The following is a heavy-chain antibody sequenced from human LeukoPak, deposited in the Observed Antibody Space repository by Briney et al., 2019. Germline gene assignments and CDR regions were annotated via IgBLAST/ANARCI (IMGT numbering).Heavy chain of an antibody. Sequence: GGSLRLSCAASGFTFSTFAMIWVRQPPGKGLEWVSSIFPSGGEIHYADSVRGRFTISRDNSKSTLSLQMNSLRAEDTAAYYCAKGYYFDILSGYSSLDSWGQGTLVTVSS. V-gene: IGHV3-23*01. D-gene: IGHD3-9*01. J-gene: IGHJ4*02. CDR2: IFPSGGEI. CDR3: AKGYYFDILSGYSSLDS. CDR1: GFTFSTFA.